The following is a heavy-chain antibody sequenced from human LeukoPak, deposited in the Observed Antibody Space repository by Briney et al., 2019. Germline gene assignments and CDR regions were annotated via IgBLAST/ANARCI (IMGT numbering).Heavy chain of an antibody. CDR2: INQDESEK. CDR3: VSVGDYGDYANYFDY. D-gene: IGHD4-17*01. Sequence: PGGSLRLSCAASGFTFSSYWMSWVRQAPGKGLEWVANINQDESEKDYVDSVKGRFTISRDNAKNSLYLQMNGLRAEDTAVYYCVSVGDYGDYANYFDYWGQGTLVTVSS. J-gene: IGHJ4*02. V-gene: IGHV3-7*02. CDR1: GFTFSSYW.